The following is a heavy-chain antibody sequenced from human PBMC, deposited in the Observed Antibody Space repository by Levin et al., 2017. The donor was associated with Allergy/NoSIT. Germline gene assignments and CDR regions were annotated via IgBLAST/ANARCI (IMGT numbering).Heavy chain of an antibody. CDR3: AYRTGFDY. J-gene: IGHJ4*02. CDR1: GFTFSTYD. Sequence: PGGSLRLSCAASGFTFSTYDMSWVRQAPGKGLEWVSTIGGSGGWTSYADSVKGRFTVSRDNSRGTMYLQMNSLRAEDTAVYYCAYRTGFDYWGQGTLVTVSS. D-gene: IGHD1-14*01. CDR2: IGGSGGWT. V-gene: IGHV3-23*01.